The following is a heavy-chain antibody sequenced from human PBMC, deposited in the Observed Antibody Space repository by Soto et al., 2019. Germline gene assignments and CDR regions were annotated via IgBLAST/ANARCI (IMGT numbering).Heavy chain of an antibody. CDR3: ARSGYDSSGYYLFDY. Sequence: PSETLSLTCTVSGGSISSGGYYWSWIRQHPGKGLEWIGYIYYSGSTYYNPSLKSRVTISVDTSKNQFSLKLSSVTAADTAVYYCARSGYDSSGYYLFDYWGQGTLVTVSS. J-gene: IGHJ4*02. CDR2: IYYSGST. V-gene: IGHV4-31*03. CDR1: GGSISSGGYY. D-gene: IGHD3-22*01.